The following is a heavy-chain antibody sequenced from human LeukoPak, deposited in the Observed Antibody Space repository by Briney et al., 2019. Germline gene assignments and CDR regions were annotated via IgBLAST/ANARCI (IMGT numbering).Heavy chain of an antibody. CDR3: ARSRDGYNGLFDP. Sequence: PGGSLRLSCAASGFTVSSNYLSWVRQAPGTGLEWVSAIYSGGSTYYADSVKGRLTISRDNSKNTLYLQMNSLGAEDTAVYYCARSRDGYNGLFDPWGQGTLVTVSS. J-gene: IGHJ5*02. CDR2: IYSGGST. CDR1: GFTVSSNY. D-gene: IGHD5-24*01. V-gene: IGHV3-53*01.